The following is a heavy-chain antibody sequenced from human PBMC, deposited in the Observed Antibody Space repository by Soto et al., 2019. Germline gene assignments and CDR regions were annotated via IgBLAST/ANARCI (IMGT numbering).Heavy chain of an antibody. CDR1: GYTFTSYA. Sequence: QVQLVQSGAEVKKPGASVKVSCKASGYTFTSYAISWVRQAPGQGLEWMGWISTYNGNTNYAQKFQGRVTMTTDTSTRTAYRELRSLRSDDTAVYYCARYDGWVTTMPFDYWGQGTLVTVSS. V-gene: IGHV1-18*01. CDR2: ISTYNGNT. CDR3: ARYDGWVTTMPFDY. D-gene: IGHD2-21*02. J-gene: IGHJ4*02.